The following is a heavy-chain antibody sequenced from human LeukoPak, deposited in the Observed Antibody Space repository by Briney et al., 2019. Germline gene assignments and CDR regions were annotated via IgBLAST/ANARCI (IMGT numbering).Heavy chain of an antibody. CDR2: IKQDGSEK. J-gene: IGHJ4*02. CDR3: ARSPTVLRYFDWLSPLGY. CDR1: GFTFSSYW. Sequence: GGSLRLSCAASGFTFSSYWMSWVRQAPGKGLEWVANIKQDGSEKYYVDSVKGRFTISRDNAKNSLYLQMNSLRAEDTAVYYCARSPTVLRYFDWLSPLGYWGQGTLVTVSS. D-gene: IGHD3-9*01. V-gene: IGHV3-7*01.